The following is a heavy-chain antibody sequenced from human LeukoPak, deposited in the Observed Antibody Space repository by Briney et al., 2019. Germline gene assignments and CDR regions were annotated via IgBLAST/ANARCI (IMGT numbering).Heavy chain of an antibody. V-gene: IGHV3-15*01. Sequence: GGSLRLSCAASGFTFSDGWMNWVRQAPGKGLEWVGRIKSKTDGGTTDYAAPVKGRFTISRDDSKNTLYLQMNSLKTEDTAVYYCTTSIPSGSYYSGYWGQGTLVTVSS. CDR3: TTSIPSGSYYSGY. D-gene: IGHD1-26*01. CDR1: GFTFSDGW. J-gene: IGHJ4*02. CDR2: IKSKTDGGTT.